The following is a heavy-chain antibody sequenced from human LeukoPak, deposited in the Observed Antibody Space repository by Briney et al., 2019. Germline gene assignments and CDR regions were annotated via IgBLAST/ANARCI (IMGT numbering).Heavy chain of an antibody. V-gene: IGHV3-66*01. Sequence: SGGSLRLSCAASGFTVSSNYMSWVRQAPGKGLEWVSFMYRGDRTYYTDSVKGRFTMSRDDMKKTVYLQMDSLRAEDTAVYYCVQGLDFDYWGQGTLVTVSS. CDR3: VQGLDFDY. CDR2: MYRGDRT. CDR1: GFTVSSNY. J-gene: IGHJ4*02.